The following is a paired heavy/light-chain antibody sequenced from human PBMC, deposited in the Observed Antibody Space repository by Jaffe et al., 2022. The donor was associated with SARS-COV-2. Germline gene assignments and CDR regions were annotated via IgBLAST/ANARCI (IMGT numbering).Heavy chain of an antibody. CDR1: GDSVSSNSVA. CDR2: TYYRSKWYN. V-gene: IGHV6-1*01. J-gene: IGHJ6*02. CDR3: ARRRASYGLDV. Sequence: QVQLQQSGPGLVKPSQTLSLTCAISGDSVSSNSVAWNWIRQSPSRGLEWLGMTYYRSKWYNDYALSLKGRISVNPDTSRNQLSLQLNSVTPEDTAVYYCARRRASYGLDVWGQGTTVTVSS.
Light chain of an antibody. J-gene: IGKJ2*01. CDR1: QSLVHSNGYNY. CDR2: FGS. Sequence: DIVMTQSPLSLPVTPGEPASISCRSSQSLVHSNGYNYLDWYLQKPGQSPQLLIYFGSNRASGVPDRFSGSGSGTDFTLKISSVEAEDVGVYYCMQDLQTPRTFGQGTKLEIK. V-gene: IGKV2-28*01. CDR3: MQDLQTPRT.